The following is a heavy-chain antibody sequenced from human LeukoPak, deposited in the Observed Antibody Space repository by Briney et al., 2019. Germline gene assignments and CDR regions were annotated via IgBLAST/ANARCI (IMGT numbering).Heavy chain of an antibody. CDR3: ARESMTGYDFWSGYYPRDFDY. Sequence: GGSLRLSCAASGFTFSDYYMSWIRQAPGKGLEWVSYISSSGSTIYYADSVKGRFTISRDNAKNSLYLLMNSLRAEDTAVYYCARESMTGYDFWSGYYPRDFDYWGQGTLVTVSS. V-gene: IGHV3-11*01. J-gene: IGHJ4*02. D-gene: IGHD3-3*01. CDR1: GFTFSDYY. CDR2: ISSSGSTI.